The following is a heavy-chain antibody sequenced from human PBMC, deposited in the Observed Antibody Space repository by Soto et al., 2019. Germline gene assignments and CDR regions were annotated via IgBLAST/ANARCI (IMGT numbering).Heavy chain of an antibody. Sequence: SETLSLTCTVSGGSISSSSYYWGWIRQPPGKGLEWIGSIYYSGSTYYNPSLKSRVTISVDTSKNQFSLKLSSVTAADTAVYYCARYKGYSSSSHQGPDDYWGQGTLVTVSS. CDR2: IYYSGST. D-gene: IGHD6-6*01. J-gene: IGHJ4*02. V-gene: IGHV4-39*01. CDR1: GGSISSSSYY. CDR3: ARYKGYSSSSHQGPDDY.